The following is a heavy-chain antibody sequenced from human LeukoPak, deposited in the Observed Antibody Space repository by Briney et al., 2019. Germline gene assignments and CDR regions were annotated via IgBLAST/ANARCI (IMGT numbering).Heavy chain of an antibody. Sequence: PGGSLRLSRAASGFTFSSYSMNWVRQAPGKGLEWVSSISSSSSYIYYADSVKGPFTISRDNAKNSLYLQMNSLRAEDAAVYYCARGVRSSTSATPPFYMDVWGKGTTVTVSS. V-gene: IGHV3-21*01. CDR1: GFTFSSYS. CDR3: ARGVRSSTSATPPFYMDV. CDR2: ISSSSSYI. D-gene: IGHD2-2*01. J-gene: IGHJ6*03.